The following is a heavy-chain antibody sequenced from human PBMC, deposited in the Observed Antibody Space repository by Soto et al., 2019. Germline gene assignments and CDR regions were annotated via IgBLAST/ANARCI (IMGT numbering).Heavy chain of an antibody. J-gene: IGHJ4*02. V-gene: IGHV3-13*01. CDR2: IGTAGDT. CDR3: TRGGRWFSDSSSPLFCY. D-gene: IGHD3-22*01. Sequence: PGGSLRLSCAASGFTFSSYDMHWVRQATGKGLEWISAIGTAGDTYYPGSVKGRFTISRENAKNSLYLQMNSLRAGDTAVYYCTRGGRWFSDSSSPLFCYWGQGSLVTVSS. CDR1: GFTFSSYD.